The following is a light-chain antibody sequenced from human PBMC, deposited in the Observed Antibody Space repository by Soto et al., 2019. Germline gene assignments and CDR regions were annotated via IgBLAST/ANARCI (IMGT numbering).Light chain of an antibody. Sequence: DIQMTQSPSTLSASVGDRVTITCRASQSISTGLAWYQQKPGKAPKLLIYKSSSLESGVPSRFSGSGSGTEFNLTISSLQPDDFTAYDCQQYNSYSRTCGQGTKVEIK. CDR1: QSISTG. J-gene: IGKJ1*01. V-gene: IGKV1-5*03. CDR3: QQYNSYSRT. CDR2: KSS.